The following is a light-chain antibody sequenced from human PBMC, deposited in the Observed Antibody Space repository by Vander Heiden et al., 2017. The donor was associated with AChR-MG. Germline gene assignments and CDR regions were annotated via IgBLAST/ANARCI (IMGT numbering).Light chain of an antibody. CDR1: SLPKKY. J-gene: IGLJ2*01. CDR3: YSPDSSGNHRV. V-gene: IGLV3-10*01. CDR2: KDS. Sequence: SYELTQPPSVSVSPGPTARITCSGDSLPKKYAYWYQQKSGQAPVLVIYKDSKRPSGIPERFSGSSSGTMATLTISGAQVEDEADYYCYSPDSSGNHRVFGGGTKLTVL.